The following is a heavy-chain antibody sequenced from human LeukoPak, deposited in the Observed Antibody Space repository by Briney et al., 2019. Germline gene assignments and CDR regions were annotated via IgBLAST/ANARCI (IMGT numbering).Heavy chain of an antibody. CDR1: GYTFTSYG. D-gene: IGHD2-15*01. V-gene: IGHV1-18*01. CDR3: ATAYHSLGYCSGGSCYSPFDY. J-gene: IGHJ4*02. CDR2: ISTYNGNT. Sequence: GASVKVSCKASGYTFTSYGISWVRQAPGQGLEWMGWISTYNGNTDYAQKLQGRVTMTTDTSTSTAYMELRSLRSDDTAVYYCATAYHSLGYCSGGSCYSPFDYWGQGTLVTVSS.